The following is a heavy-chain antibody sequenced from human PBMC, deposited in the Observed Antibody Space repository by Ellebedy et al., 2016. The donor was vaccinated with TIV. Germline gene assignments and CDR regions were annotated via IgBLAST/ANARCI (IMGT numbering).Heavy chain of an antibody. V-gene: IGHV1-18*04. Sequence: ASVKVSCKASGYPFTTYSISWVRQAPGQAPEWMGWISPYTGNTNYARKVQGRVTLTTDTSTSTVFMELRSLTSDDTAVYYCTRDMVQGVVAKYLWFDYWGQGTLVTVSS. J-gene: IGHJ4*02. CDR2: ISPYTGNT. CDR1: GYPFTTYS. D-gene: IGHD2-21*01. CDR3: TRDMVQGVVAKYLWFDY.